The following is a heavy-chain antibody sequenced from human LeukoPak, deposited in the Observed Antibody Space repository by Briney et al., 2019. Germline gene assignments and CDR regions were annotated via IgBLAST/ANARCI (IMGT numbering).Heavy chain of an antibody. CDR1: GFTFSSYS. V-gene: IGHV3-48*02. J-gene: IGHJ4*02. CDR3: ASSGSYRFDY. D-gene: IGHD1-26*01. CDR2: ITASGTAM. Sequence: GGSLRLSCAASGFTFSSYSMNWVRQAPGKGREWVSHITASGTAMFYADSVKGRFTISRDNAKNSLYLQMTSLRDEDTAVYYCASSGSYRFDYWGQGTLVTVSS.